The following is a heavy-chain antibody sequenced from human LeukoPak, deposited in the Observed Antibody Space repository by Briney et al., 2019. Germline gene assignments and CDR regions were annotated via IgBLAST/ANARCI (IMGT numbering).Heavy chain of an antibody. CDR3: ARPTPGFVPPTGTTRFDP. CDR2: ISSSSSYI. CDR1: GFTFSSYS. Sequence: GGSLRLSCAASGFTFSSYSMNWVRQAPGKGLEWVSSISSSSSYIYYADSVKGRFTISRDNAKNSLYLQMNSLRAEDTAVYYCARPTPGFVPPTGTTRFDPWGQGTLVTVSS. D-gene: IGHD1-7*01. J-gene: IGHJ5*02. V-gene: IGHV3-21*01.